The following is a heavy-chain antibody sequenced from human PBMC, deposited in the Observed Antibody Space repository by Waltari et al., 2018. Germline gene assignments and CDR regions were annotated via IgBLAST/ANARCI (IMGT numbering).Heavy chain of an antibody. Sequence: QVQLQESGPGLVKPSETLSLTCAVSGYSISSGYYWGWIRQPPGKGLEWIGSIYHSGSNYYNPSLKSGVTMSVDTSKNQFSLKLSSVTAADTAVYYCARAGSSGYYYWFDPWGQGTLVTVSS. CDR3: ARAGSSGYYYWFDP. D-gene: IGHD3-22*01. V-gene: IGHV4-38-2*01. CDR2: IYHSGSN. CDR1: GYSISSGYY. J-gene: IGHJ5*02.